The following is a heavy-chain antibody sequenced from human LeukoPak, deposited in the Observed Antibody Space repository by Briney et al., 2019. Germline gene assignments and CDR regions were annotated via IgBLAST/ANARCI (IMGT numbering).Heavy chain of an antibody. Sequence: SETLSLTCAVYGGSFSGYYWSWIRQPPGKGLEWIGEINHSGSTNCNPSLKSRVTISVDTSKNQFSLKLSSVTAADTAVYYCARPLRAPGYYYYMDVWGKGTTVTVSS. CDR2: INHSGST. V-gene: IGHV4-34*01. CDR3: ARPLRAPGYYYYMDV. J-gene: IGHJ6*03. CDR1: GGSFSGYY.